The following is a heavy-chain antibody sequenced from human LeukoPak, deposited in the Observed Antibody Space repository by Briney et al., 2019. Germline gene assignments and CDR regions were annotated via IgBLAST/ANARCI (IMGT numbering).Heavy chain of an antibody. Sequence: GGSLRLSCAASGVSFNNYAMSWVRQAPGKGLEWVSAISGSGGSASYADSVQGGFTISRDNSENTLYLQMSRMRTEDTAVYYCAKDRECSSGACYRSIDYWGQGTLVTTSS. J-gene: IGHJ4*02. D-gene: IGHD2-15*01. CDR3: AKDRECSSGACYRSIDY. V-gene: IGHV3-23*01. CDR1: GVSFNNYA. CDR2: ISGSGGSA.